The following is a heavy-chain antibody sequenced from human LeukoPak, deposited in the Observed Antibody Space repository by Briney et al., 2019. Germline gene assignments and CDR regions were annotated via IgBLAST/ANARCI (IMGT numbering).Heavy chain of an antibody. D-gene: IGHD3-10*01. V-gene: IGHV3-64*01. Sequence: GGSLRLSCAASGFAFSSYAMHWVRQAPGKGLEYVSAISSNGGSTYYANSVKGRFTISRDNSKNTLYLQMGSLRSEDTAVYYCATARYFGSGGFFDYWGQGTLVTVSS. J-gene: IGHJ4*02. CDR1: GFAFSSYA. CDR2: ISSNGGST. CDR3: ATARYFGSGGFFDY.